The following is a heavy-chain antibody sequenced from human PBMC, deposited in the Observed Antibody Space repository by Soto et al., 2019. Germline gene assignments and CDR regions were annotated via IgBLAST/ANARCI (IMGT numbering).Heavy chain of an antibody. D-gene: IGHD4-17*01. V-gene: IGHV3-23*01. CDR3: AKDPNGDYVGAFDI. CDR1: GFTFRNYA. J-gene: IGHJ3*02. Sequence: EVQLLESGGDLVQPGGSLRLSCAASGFTFRNYAMSWVRQAPGKGPEWVSGVSAAGGSTYYADSVKGRFTILRDNSKATLYLQMNSLRAEDTALYDCAKDPNGDYVGAFDIWGQGTVVTVSS. CDR2: VSAAGGST.